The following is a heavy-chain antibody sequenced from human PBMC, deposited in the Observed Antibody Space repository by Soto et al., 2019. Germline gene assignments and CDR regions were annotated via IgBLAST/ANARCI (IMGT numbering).Heavy chain of an antibody. CDR3: ARHPGGGSGTFLYNWFDP. J-gene: IGHJ5*02. V-gene: IGHV5-51*01. CDR2: IYPGDSDT. D-gene: IGHD2-8*02. CDR1: GYSFTSYW. Sequence: PGESLKISCKGSGYSFTSYWIGWVRQMPGKGLEWMGIIYPGDSDTRYSPSFQGQVTISADKSISTAYLQWSSLKASDTAMYYCARHPGGGSGTFLYNWFDPWGQGTLVTVSS.